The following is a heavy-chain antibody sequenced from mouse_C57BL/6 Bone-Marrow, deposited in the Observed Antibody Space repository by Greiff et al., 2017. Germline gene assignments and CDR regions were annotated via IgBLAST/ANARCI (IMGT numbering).Heavy chain of an antibody. V-gene: IGHV1-64*01. CDR3: ASTTVVPSDY. CDR2: IHPNSGST. D-gene: IGHD1-1*01. Sequence: QVQLQQPGAELVKPGASVKLSCKASGYTFTSYWMHWVKQRPGQGLEWIGMIHPNSGSTNYNETFKSKATLTVDQSSSSAYMQLSSLTSEDSAVYYCASTTVVPSDYWGQGTTLTVSS. J-gene: IGHJ2*01. CDR1: GYTFTSYW.